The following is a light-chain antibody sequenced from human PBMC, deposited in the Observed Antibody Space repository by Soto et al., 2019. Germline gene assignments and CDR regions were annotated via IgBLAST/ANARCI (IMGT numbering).Light chain of an antibody. V-gene: IGKV3-11*01. J-gene: IGKJ5*01. CDR1: QSVSNY. CDR3: QQYGDSPIT. CDR2: DAS. Sequence: EIVLTQSPATLSLSPGERATLSCRASQSVSNYLAWYQQKPGQAPRLLIYDASNRATGIPARFSGSGSGTDFTLTISRLEPEDFALYYCQQYGDSPITFGQGTRLEIK.